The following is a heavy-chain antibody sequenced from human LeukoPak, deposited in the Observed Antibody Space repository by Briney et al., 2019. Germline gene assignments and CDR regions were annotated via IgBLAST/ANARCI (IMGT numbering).Heavy chain of an antibody. J-gene: IGHJ4*02. CDR2: ISYDGSNK. D-gene: IGHD1-26*01. V-gene: IGHV3-30*01. CDR1: GFTFSSYA. Sequence: GGSLRLSCAASGFTFSSYAMHWVRQAPGKGLEWVAVISYDGSNKYYADSVKGRFTISRDNSKNTLYLQMNSLRAEDTAVYCCARDRDSGSYYKYYFDYWGQGTLVTVSS. CDR3: ARDRDSGSYYKYYFDY.